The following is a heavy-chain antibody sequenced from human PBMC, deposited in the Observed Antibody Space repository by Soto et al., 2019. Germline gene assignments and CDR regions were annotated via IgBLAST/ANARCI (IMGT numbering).Heavy chain of an antibody. CDR1: GFTFSSYA. CDR2: ISYDGSNK. Sequence: QVQLVESGGGVVQPGRSLRLSCAASGFTFSSYAMHWVRQAPGKGLEWVAVISYDGSNKYYADSVKGRFTISRDNSKNTLYLQMNSLRAEDTAVYYCARDGCSSTICYVWESTYYYYGMDVWGQGTTVTVSS. CDR3: ARDGCSSTICYVWESTYYYYGMDV. D-gene: IGHD2-2*01. V-gene: IGHV3-30-3*01. J-gene: IGHJ6*02.